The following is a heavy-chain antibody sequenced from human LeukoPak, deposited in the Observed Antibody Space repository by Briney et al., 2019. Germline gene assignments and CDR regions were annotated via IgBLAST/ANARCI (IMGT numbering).Heavy chain of an antibody. V-gene: IGHV3-48*01. D-gene: IGHD2-15*01. J-gene: IGHJ4*02. Sequence: GGSLRLPCAGSGFTFNSYSMNWVRQAPGKGLEWVSYISSSSSTIYYADSVKGRFTISRDNAKNSLYLQMNSLRAEDTAVYYCARGRTGYCSGGSCEPFDYWGQGTLVTVSS. CDR1: GFTFNSYS. CDR3: ARGRTGYCSGGSCEPFDY. CDR2: ISSSSSTI.